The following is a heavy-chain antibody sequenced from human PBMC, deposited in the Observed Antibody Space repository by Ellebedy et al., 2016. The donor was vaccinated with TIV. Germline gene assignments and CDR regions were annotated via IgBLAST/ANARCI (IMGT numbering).Heavy chain of an antibody. CDR1: GYTFTDYG. CDR2: FSAYNRNT. J-gene: IGHJ4*02. D-gene: IGHD1-26*01. Sequence: ASVKVSXXASGYTFTDYGVSWVRQAPGQGLEWMGWFSAYNRNTNYAQKFQGRVTMTTDTSTSTAYMELRSLKSDDTAVYYCARGSLYSGNYYLFDYWGQGTLVTVSS. V-gene: IGHV1-18*01. CDR3: ARGSLYSGNYYLFDY.